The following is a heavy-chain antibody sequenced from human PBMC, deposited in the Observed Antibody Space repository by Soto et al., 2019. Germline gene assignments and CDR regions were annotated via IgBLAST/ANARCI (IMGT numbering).Heavy chain of an antibody. CDR3: AHRRGGYNWDDGYFDS. CDR2: VYWDNDN. J-gene: IGHJ4*02. V-gene: IGHV2-5*02. Sequence: FGLTLVNTTQTLTLTCNFSGFSISTYGEGVGWIRQSPGKALEWLAFVYWDNDNRFNPSLKNRLTVAKDASKYLVVLLMTNMDPADTGTFYCAHRRGGYNWDDGYFDSWGPGTLVTVSS. CDR1: GFSISTYGEG. D-gene: IGHD1-20*01.